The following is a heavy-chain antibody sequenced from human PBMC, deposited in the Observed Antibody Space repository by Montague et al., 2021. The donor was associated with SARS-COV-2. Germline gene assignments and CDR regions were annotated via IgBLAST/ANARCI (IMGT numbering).Heavy chain of an antibody. CDR1: GFTFTSYW. D-gene: IGHD6-13*01. J-gene: IGHJ4*02. V-gene: IGHV3-7*01. Sequence: SLRLSCAASGFTFTSYWMSWVRQAPGKGLEWVANIKQDGSEKYYEDSVKGRFAIARDNAKNSLYLQMNSLRAEDTAVYYCARVPRSSWYFDSWGQGTLVTVSS. CDR2: IKQDGSEK. CDR3: ARVPRSSWYFDS.